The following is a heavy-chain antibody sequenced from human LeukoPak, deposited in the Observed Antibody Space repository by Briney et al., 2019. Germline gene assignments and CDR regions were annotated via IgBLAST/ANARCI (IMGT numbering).Heavy chain of an antibody. D-gene: IGHD3-10*01. Sequence: SETLSLTCAVYGGSFSGYYWSWIRQPPGRGLEWIGEINHSGSTNYNPSLKSRVTISVDTSKNQFSLKLSSVTAADTAVYYCAREMVRGVIGYWGQGTLVTVSS. V-gene: IGHV4-34*01. CDR1: GGSFSGYY. CDR2: INHSGST. J-gene: IGHJ4*02. CDR3: AREMVRGVIGY.